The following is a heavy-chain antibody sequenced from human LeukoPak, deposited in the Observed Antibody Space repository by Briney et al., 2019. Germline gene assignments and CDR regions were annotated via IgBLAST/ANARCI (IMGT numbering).Heavy chain of an antibody. D-gene: IGHD6-19*01. Sequence: GRSLRLSCAASGFTFSSYAMHWVRQAPGKGLEWVAVISYDGSNKYYADSVKGGFTISRDNSKNTLYLQMNSLRAEDTAVYYCARGGEQWLYYFDYWGQGTLVTVSS. CDR2: ISYDGSNK. CDR3: ARGGEQWLYYFDY. V-gene: IGHV3-30*04. J-gene: IGHJ4*02. CDR1: GFTFSSYA.